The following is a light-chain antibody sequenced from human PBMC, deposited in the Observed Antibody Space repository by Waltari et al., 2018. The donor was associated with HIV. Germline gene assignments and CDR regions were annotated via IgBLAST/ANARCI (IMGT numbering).Light chain of an antibody. J-gene: IGLJ2*01. CDR3: QAWDSSTLVV. Sequence: SYELTQPPSVSVSPGPTASIPCSGDKLGDKYACWYQQKPGQSPMLVIYQDSKRPSGIPERFSGSNSGNTATLTISGTQAMDEADYYCQAWDSSTLVVFGGGTKLTVL. CDR2: QDS. CDR1: KLGDKY. V-gene: IGLV3-1*01.